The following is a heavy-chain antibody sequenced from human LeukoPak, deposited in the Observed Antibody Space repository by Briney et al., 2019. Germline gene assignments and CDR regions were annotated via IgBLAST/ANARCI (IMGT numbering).Heavy chain of an antibody. V-gene: IGHV1-69*05. Sequence: GASVKVSCKASGGTFSSYAISWVRQAPGQGLEWMGGIIPIFGTANYAQKFQGRVTITTDESTSTAYMELSSLRSEDTAVYYCARNTPELDYGDYAGSGYFQHWGQGTLVTVSS. J-gene: IGHJ1*01. D-gene: IGHD4-17*01. CDR2: IIPIFGTA. CDR3: ARNTPELDYGDYAGSGYFQH. CDR1: GGTFSSYA.